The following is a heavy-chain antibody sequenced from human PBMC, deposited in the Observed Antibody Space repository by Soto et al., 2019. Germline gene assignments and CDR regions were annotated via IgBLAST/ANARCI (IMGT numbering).Heavy chain of an antibody. CDR2: ISSSGDTR. CDR1: GFIFRSYE. D-gene: IGHD3-22*01. Sequence: GGSLRLSCAASGFIFRSYEMHWVRQAPGKGLEWVSYISSSGDTRYYADSVKGRFTISRDNAKNSLHLQMNSLRAEDTAVYYCARMDSSAAWGQGALVTVSS. V-gene: IGHV3-48*03. J-gene: IGHJ4*02. CDR3: ARMDSSAA.